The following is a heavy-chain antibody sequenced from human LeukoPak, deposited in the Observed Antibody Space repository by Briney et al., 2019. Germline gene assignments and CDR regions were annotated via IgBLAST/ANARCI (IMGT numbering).Heavy chain of an antibody. CDR2: ISDAGRSK. V-gene: IGHV3-30*18. J-gene: IGHJ4*02. Sequence: GGSLRLSCGASGFSFISYGMHWVRQAPGKGLEWVGVISDAGRSKHYADSVKGRFTISRDNSKDTLYLQMNRLRAEDTAVYYCAKRPSDYGDYVSYFDHWGQGTLVTVSS. D-gene: IGHD4-17*01. CDR3: AKRPSDYGDYVSYFDH. CDR1: GFSFISYG.